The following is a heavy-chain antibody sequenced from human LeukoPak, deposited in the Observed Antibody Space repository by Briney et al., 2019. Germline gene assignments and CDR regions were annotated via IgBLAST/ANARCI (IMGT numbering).Heavy chain of an antibody. CDR2: IDPKSGGT. Sequence: ASVKVSCKTSGYTFSGYYIHWVRQAPGQGLEWLGRIDPKSGGTSFAHNFQGRVTMTTDTSISTVYMDLSSLRSDDTAVYYCAKDLVAIRYCSGGSCYLFDYWGQGTLVTVSS. D-gene: IGHD2-15*01. CDR3: AKDLVAIRYCSGGSCYLFDY. CDR1: GYTFSGYY. V-gene: IGHV1-2*06. J-gene: IGHJ4*02.